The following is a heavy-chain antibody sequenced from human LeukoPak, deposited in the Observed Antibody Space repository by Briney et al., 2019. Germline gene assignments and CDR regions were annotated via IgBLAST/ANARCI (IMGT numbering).Heavy chain of an antibody. CDR1: GGSFSGYS. CDR2: INHSGSA. CDR3: ARDGFRNDCTGDTCYLRGRATYYFDY. J-gene: IGHJ4*02. Sequence: PSETLSLTCSVYGGSFSGYSWNWIRLAPGKGLEWIGEINHSGSANYNPSRKRRVTMAIDTSKKQFSLRLSSLTAADTAVYYCARDGFRNDCTGDTCYLRGRATYYFDYWGQGTQVTVSS. D-gene: IGHD2-15*01. V-gene: IGHV4-34*01.